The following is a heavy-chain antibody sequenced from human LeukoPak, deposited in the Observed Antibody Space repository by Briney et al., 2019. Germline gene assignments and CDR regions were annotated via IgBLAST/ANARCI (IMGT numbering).Heavy chain of an antibody. V-gene: IGHV3-23*01. CDR2: ISGSGSST. D-gene: IGHD5-12*01. Sequence: GGSLRLSCAASGFTFNSYAMSWVRQAPGKGLEWVSTISGSGSSTYYADSVKGRFTISRDNSKNTLYLQMNSLRVEDTAVYYCAKDSGYVGYFGYWGQGTLVTVSS. J-gene: IGHJ4*02. CDR1: GFTFNSYA. CDR3: AKDSGYVGYFGY.